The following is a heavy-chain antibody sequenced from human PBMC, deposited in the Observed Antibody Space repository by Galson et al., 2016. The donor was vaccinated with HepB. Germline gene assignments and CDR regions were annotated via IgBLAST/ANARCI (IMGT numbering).Heavy chain of an antibody. V-gene: IGHV3-23*01. CDR2: INDNGDYT. J-gene: IGHJ4*02. CDR1: GFTFNIYA. D-gene: IGHD6-6*01. Sequence: SLRLSCAASGFTFNIYAMNWVRQAPGKGLEWVSAINDNGDYTYYTDSVKGRFTISRDNSKNTVYLQMNSLRAEDTAVYYCAKGRSSYFDYWGQGTLVTVSS. CDR3: AKGRSSYFDY.